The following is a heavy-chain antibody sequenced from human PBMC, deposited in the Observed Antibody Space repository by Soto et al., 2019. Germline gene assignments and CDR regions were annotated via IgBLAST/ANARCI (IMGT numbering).Heavy chain of an antibody. CDR1: GGSINNYY. CDR2: IYYAGTT. D-gene: IGHD3-22*01. V-gene: IGHV4-59*08. CDR3: ARLGGYYQALDS. Sequence: QVQLQESGPGLVKPSETLLLTCTVSGGSINNYYWSWIRQPPGKGLEFIGYIYYAGTTTYNPSLKSRVIISVDTSKNQFSLKLSSVTAADTAVYYCARLGGYYQALDSWGQGTLLTVSS. J-gene: IGHJ4*02.